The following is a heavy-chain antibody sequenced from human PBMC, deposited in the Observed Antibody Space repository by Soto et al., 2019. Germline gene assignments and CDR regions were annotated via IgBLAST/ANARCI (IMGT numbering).Heavy chain of an antibody. CDR2: IGSSENTK. D-gene: IGHD3-10*01. J-gene: IGHJ6*02. CDR3: ARDPSGQRSYYYYGMDV. Sequence: GGSLTPSCPASTFIFSRYEMNWVSQAPGKWMEWVSYIGSSENTKYYEDSVKGRFTISRDNAKNSLYLQMNSLRAEDTAVYYCARDPSGQRSYYYYGMDVWGQGTTVTVSS. CDR1: TFIFSRYE. V-gene: IGHV3-48*03.